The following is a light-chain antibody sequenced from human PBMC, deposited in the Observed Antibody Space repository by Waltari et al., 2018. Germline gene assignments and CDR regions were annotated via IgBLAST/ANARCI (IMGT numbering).Light chain of an antibody. V-gene: IGKV3-20*01. CDR3: QHYVRLPAT. CDR1: QSVSRA. CDR2: GAS. Sequence: EIVLTQSPGTLSLSPGERATLSCRASQSVSRALALYQQKPGQAPRLLIYGASNRATGIPDRFSGSGSGTDFSLTISRLDPEDVAVYFCQHYVRLPATFGQGTKVEIK. J-gene: IGKJ1*01.